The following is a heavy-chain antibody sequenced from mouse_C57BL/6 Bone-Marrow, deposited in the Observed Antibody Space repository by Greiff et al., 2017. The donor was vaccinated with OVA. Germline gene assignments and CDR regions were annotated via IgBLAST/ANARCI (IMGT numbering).Heavy chain of an antibody. Sequence: DVKLEESGGGLVQPGGSMKLSCVASGFTFSNYWMNWARQSPEKGLEWVAQIRLKSDNYATNYADSVKGRFTISRDDSKSSVYLQMNNLRAEDTGIYYCTGEGRWYFDVWGTGTTVTVSS. V-gene: IGHV6-3*01. D-gene: IGHD3-3*01. CDR1: GFTFSNYW. CDR2: IRLKSDNYAT. CDR3: TGEGRWYFDV. J-gene: IGHJ1*03.